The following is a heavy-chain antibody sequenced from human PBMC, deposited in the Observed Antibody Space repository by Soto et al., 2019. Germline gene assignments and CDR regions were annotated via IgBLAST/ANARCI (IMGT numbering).Heavy chain of an antibody. CDR3: ARGTFGYGPNLRYFEF. CDR1: GGSISSGGYS. J-gene: IGHJ4*02. Sequence: QLHLQESGSGLLKSSETLSLTCGVSGGSISSGGYSWSWIRQSPGKGLEWIGYIFHTGGTYYAPSLTGRVTMSVDLSKNDFSLRLHSVTAADTAVYYCARGTFGYGPNLRYFEFWGQGSLVIVSA. CDR2: IFHTGGT. D-gene: IGHD5-18*01. V-gene: IGHV4-30-2*06.